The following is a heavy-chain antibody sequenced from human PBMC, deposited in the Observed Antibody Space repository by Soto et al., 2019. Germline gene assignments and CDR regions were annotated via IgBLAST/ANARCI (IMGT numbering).Heavy chain of an antibody. CDR1: GGSVSSGSYY. J-gene: IGHJ3*02. Sequence: SETLSLTCTVSGGSVSSGSYYWSWIRQPPGKGLEWIGYIYYSGSTNYNPSLKSRVTISVDTSKNQFSLKLSSVTAADTAVHYCARGARLELPGAFDIWGQGTMVTVSS. CDR2: IYYSGST. D-gene: IGHD1-7*01. CDR3: ARGARLELPGAFDI. V-gene: IGHV4-61*01.